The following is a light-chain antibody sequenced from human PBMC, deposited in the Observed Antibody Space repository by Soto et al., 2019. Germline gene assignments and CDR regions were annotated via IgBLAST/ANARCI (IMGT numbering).Light chain of an antibody. Sequence: QSVLTQPPSASGTPGQRVTISCSGSSSNIGANTVNWYQQFPGTAPNLLMYSTNQRPSGVPDRFSGSKSGTSASLAISGLQSEDEADYYCAAWDDSLDGPYVFGTGTKVTVL. J-gene: IGLJ1*01. V-gene: IGLV1-44*01. CDR3: AAWDDSLDGPYV. CDR2: STN. CDR1: SSNIGANT.